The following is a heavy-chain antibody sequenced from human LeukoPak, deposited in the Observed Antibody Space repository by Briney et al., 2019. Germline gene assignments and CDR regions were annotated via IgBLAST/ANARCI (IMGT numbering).Heavy chain of an antibody. CDR2: IYYSGST. V-gene: IGHV4-59*01. J-gene: IGHJ3*02. D-gene: IGHD3-10*01. CDR1: GGSISSYY. CDR3: ARVLTMVRAFDI. Sequence: SETLSLTCTVSGGSISSYYWSWIWQPPGKGLEWIGYIYYSGSTNYNPSLKSRVTISVDTSKNQFSLKLSSVTAADTAVYYCARVLTMVRAFDIWGQGTMVTVSS.